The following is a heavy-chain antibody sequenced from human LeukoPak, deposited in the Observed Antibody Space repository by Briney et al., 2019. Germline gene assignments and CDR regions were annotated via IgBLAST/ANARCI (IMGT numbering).Heavy chain of an antibody. V-gene: IGHV3-15*01. CDR3: TTDLGLTMIRGVIVK. J-gene: IGHJ4*02. CDR2: IKSKGDGETT. CDR1: GFSFTNAW. D-gene: IGHD3-10*01. Sequence: PGGSLRLSCADSGFSFTNAWMTWVRQAPGKGLGWVGRIKSKGDGETTDYAAPVEGRFFMSRDDSKATLYLQMNSLKTEDTAVYYCTTDLGLTMIRGVIVKWGQGTLVTVSS.